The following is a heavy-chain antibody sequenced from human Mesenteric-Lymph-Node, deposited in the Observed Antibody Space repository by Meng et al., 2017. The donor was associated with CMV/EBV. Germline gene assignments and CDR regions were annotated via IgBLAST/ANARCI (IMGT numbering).Heavy chain of an antibody. CDR3: ARPFPSWQSPRLDPFGA. CDR2: VHYTGST. V-gene: IGHV4-39*01. Sequence: HLQWRESGQGQVKSSETLSLTCTVSGDSISSFYYWGWIRQPPGRGLEWIGSVHYTGSTYYSPSLKSRVTVSVDTSKNQFSLRLTSVTAADTAVYYCARPFPSWQSPRLDPFGAWGQGTLVTVSS. CDR1: GDSISSFYY. J-gene: IGHJ5*02. D-gene: IGHD6-19*01.